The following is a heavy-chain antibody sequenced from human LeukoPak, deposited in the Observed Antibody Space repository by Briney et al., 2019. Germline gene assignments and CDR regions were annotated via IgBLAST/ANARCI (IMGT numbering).Heavy chain of an antibody. J-gene: IGHJ4*02. D-gene: IGHD3-9*01. CDR1: AYTFTSYG. Sequence: ASVKISCKAAAYTFTSYGISWVRQAPGQGLEWMGWISAYNGNTNYAQKRQGRVPMTTDTSTSTAYMEMRSLRSDDTAVYYCARDLSPHAEYYDILTGYPPGYWGQGTLVTVSS. CDR2: ISAYNGNT. CDR3: ARDLSPHAEYYDILTGYPPGY. V-gene: IGHV1-18*01.